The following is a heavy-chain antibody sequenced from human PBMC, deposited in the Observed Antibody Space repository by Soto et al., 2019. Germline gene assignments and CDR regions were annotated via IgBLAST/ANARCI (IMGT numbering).Heavy chain of an antibody. CDR3: TRKTPPTGMEV. CDR1: GFTLSSYD. J-gene: IGHJ6*02. Sequence: EVQLVESGGGLVQPGGSLRLSCAASGFTLSSYDIHWVRQATGEGLAWVSGIGSGGDTHYADSVKGRFIISREDGKNSLYLQMNNLRVGDTAVYYCTRKTPPTGMEVWGQGATVTV. CDR2: IGSGGDT. D-gene: IGHD3-9*01. V-gene: IGHV3-13*01.